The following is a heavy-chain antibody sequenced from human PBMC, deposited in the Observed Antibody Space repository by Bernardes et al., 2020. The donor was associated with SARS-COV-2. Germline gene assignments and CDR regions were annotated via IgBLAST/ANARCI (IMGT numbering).Heavy chain of an antibody. J-gene: IGHJ6*02. CDR3: AKTISPHLPPWYGMDA. V-gene: IGHV3-74*03. CDR2: IKTDGSGP. Sequence: GWSLRVSCAVSGYKFSDYWMEWVRQDPVKGLVWVSRIKTDGSGPTYADSVKGRFIVSWDNAKNMLYLQMNSLRADDTAVYYCAKTISPHLPPWYGMDAWGQGTTVTVSS. CDR1: GYKFSDYW.